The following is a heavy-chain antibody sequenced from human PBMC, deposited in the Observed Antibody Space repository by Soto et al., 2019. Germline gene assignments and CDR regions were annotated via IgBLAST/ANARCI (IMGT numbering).Heavy chain of an antibody. CDR3: ARGKGIAAAGSEGY. V-gene: IGHV3-53*01. Sequence: PGGSLRLSCAASGFTFSSYAMSWVRQAPGKGLEWVSVIYSGGSTYYADSVKGRFTISRDNSKNTLYLQMNSLRAEDTAVYYCARGKGIAAAGSEGYWGQGTLVTVSS. CDR2: IYSGGST. D-gene: IGHD6-13*01. J-gene: IGHJ4*02. CDR1: GFTFSSYA.